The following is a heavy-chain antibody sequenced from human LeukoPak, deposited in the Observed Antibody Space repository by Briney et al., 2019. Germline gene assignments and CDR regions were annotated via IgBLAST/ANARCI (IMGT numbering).Heavy chain of an antibody. CDR2: INNDGTST. V-gene: IGHV3-74*01. CDR3: ASTISCLL. D-gene: IGHD2-15*01. J-gene: IGHJ4*02. Sequence: PGGSLRLSCAASGFTFTTYRMEWVRQAPGKGLVWVSRINNDGTSTTYADSVKGRFTISRDNTKNMLYLEMKSLRVEDTAVYYCASTISCLLWGQGTLVTVSS. CDR1: GFTFTTYR.